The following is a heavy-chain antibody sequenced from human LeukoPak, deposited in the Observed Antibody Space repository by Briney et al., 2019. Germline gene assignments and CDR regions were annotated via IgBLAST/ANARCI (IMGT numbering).Heavy chain of an antibody. CDR2: IKSKIDGGTT. CDR1: GFTFSIAL. J-gene: IGHJ4*02. CDR3: TAGSSRATVDY. V-gene: IGHV3-15*05. Sequence: GGSLRLSYAASGFTFSIALMSWVSHAPGKGLEWVGRIKSKIDGGTTDYAAPVKGRFTISRDDSNNTLFLQMNSLKTEDTAVYYCTAGSSRATVDYWGQGTLVTVSS. D-gene: IGHD5-24*01.